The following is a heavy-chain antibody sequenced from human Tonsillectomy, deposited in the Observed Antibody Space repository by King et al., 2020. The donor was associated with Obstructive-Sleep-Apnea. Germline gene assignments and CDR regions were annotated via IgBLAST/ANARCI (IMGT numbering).Heavy chain of an antibody. Sequence: VQLVESGGGVVQPGRSLRLSCAASGFNFSSYAMHWVRQAPGKGLEWVAVISYDGSNKYYADSVKGRFTISRDNSKNTLYLQMNSLRAEDTAVYYCARDEGVIPPYYFDYWGQGTLVTVSS. CDR2: ISYDGSNK. CDR3: ARDEGVIPPYYFDY. J-gene: IGHJ4*02. V-gene: IGHV3-30-3*01. D-gene: IGHD3-16*02. CDR1: GFNFSSYA.